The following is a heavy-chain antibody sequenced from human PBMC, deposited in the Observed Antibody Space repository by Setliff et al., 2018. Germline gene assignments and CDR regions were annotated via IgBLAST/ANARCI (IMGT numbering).Heavy chain of an antibody. CDR2: IYYSGLT. CDR1: GGSIRGSTHY. D-gene: IGHD3-10*01. V-gene: IGHV4-39*02. CDR3: AGYQGSGSNYKVVNWFDP. Sequence: TSETLSLTCTVSGGSIRGSTHYWGWIRQPPGKGLEWIGTIYYSGLTYYTPSLRSRATISVDTSKNRFSLQLSSVTAADTAVYYCAGYQGSGSNYKVVNWFDPWGQGTLVTVSS. J-gene: IGHJ5*02.